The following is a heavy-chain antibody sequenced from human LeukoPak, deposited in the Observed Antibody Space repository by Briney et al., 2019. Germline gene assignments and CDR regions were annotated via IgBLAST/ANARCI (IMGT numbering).Heavy chain of an antibody. CDR2: IYYSGST. Sequence: SETLSFTCSASGGFISSDYWSWIRQPPGMGLEWIGYIYYSGSTNYNPSLKSRVTISVDTSKNMFSLNLSSVTAADTAVYYCARIGSPNYGFYYFGMDVWGQKNTDTVSS. J-gene: IGHJ6*02. D-gene: IGHD4-17*01. V-gene: IGHV4-59*01. CDR1: GGFISSDY. CDR3: ARIGSPNYGFYYFGMDV.